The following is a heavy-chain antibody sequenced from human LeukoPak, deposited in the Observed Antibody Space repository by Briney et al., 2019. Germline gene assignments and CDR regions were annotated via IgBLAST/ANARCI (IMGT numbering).Heavy chain of an antibody. CDR1: GGSFSGYY. CDR3: ARGGGSYYY. D-gene: IGHD1-26*01. J-gene: IGHJ4*02. V-gene: IGHV4-34*01. CDR2: INHSGST. Sequence: KSSETLSLTCAVYGGSFSGYYWSWIRQPPGKGLEWIGEINHSGSTNYNPSLKSQVTISVDTSKNQFSLKLSSVTAADTAVYYCARGGGSYYYWGQGTLVTVSS.